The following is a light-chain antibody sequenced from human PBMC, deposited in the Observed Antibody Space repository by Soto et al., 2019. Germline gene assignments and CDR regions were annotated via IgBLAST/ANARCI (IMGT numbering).Light chain of an antibody. J-gene: IGKJ1*01. CDR3: QQYYSSPPT. CDR2: GPS. V-gene: IGKV3-15*01. Sequence: EIVMTQSPATLSVSPGERASLSCRASQSVNRNLAWYQQKPGQAPRLLIFGPSTRATGVPGRFSGSGSGTHFTLTITSLQAEDVAVYYCQQYYSSPPTFGQGTKVDIK. CDR1: QSVNRN.